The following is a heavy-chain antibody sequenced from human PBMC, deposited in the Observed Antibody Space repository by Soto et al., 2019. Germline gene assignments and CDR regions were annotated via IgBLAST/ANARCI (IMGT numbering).Heavy chain of an antibody. CDR2: SSGSGDSA. V-gene: IGHV3-23*01. CDR3: ARRGSGNYYDY. J-gene: IGHJ4*02. D-gene: IGHD1-26*01. CDR1: GFTFSSFA. Sequence: EVQLLESGGGLVQPGGSLRLSCAASGFTFSSFAMRWVRQAPGKGLEWVSSSSGSGDSAYYADSVKGRFTISRDNSKNTLYLQMNGLRAEDTAVYYCARRGSGNYYDYWGQGTLVTVSS.